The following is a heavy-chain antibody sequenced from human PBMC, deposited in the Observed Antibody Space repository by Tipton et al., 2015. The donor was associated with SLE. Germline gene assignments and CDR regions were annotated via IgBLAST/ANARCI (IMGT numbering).Heavy chain of an antibody. CDR2: VYSSGSA. CDR3: ARGDVD. CDR1: GESFSAFY. D-gene: IGHD5-24*01. V-gene: IGHV4-59*10. J-gene: IGHJ4*02. Sequence: TLSLTCVVYGESFSAFYWNWIRQSPGKGLEWIGRVYSSGSANYNPALISRVSMSVDISKNQFFLTLRSVTAADTAVYFCARGDVDWGQGTLVTVSS.